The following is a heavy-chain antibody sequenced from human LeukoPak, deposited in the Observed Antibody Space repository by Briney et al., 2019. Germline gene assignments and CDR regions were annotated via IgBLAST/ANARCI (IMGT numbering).Heavy chain of an antibody. D-gene: IGHD2-15*01. J-gene: IGHJ5*02. Sequence: GGSLRLSCAASGFTFSSYWMSWVRQAPGKGLEWVANIKQDGSEKYYVDSVKGRFTISRDNAANSVYLQMNSLRVEDTAVYYCARDRSQVFDPWGQGTLVTVSS. V-gene: IGHV3-7*03. CDR3: ARDRSQVFDP. CDR1: GFTFSSYW. CDR2: IKQDGSEK.